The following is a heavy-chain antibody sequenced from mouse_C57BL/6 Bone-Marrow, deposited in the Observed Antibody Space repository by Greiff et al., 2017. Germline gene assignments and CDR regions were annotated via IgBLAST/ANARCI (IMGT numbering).Heavy chain of an antibody. CDR2: FYPGSGSI. D-gene: IGHD2-4*01. J-gene: IGHJ2*01. V-gene: IGHV1-62-2*01. Sequence: QVQLKQSGAELVKPGASVKLSCKASGYIFTEYTIHWVKHRSGQGLEWIGWFYPGSGSIKYNERFKDKATLTADKSSNTVYMELSRLTSEDSAVYFCARHERYYDYEGYFDYWGQGTTLTVSS. CDR1: GYIFTEYT. CDR3: ARHERYYDYEGYFDY.